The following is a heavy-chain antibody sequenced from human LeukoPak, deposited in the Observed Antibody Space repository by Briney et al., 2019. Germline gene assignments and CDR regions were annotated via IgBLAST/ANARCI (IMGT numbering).Heavy chain of an antibody. V-gene: IGHV3-7*01. CDR3: XXXXXXLXXXXY. CDR2: IKQDGSEK. CDR1: FXXXSYW. J-gene: IGHJ4*02. Sequence: FXXXSYWMSWVRQAPGXGLXWVANIKQDGSEKXYVDSVKGRFTISRDNAKXSLYLQMNSLRAEDTAVYYCXXXXXXLXXXXYWGQGXLXTVSS.